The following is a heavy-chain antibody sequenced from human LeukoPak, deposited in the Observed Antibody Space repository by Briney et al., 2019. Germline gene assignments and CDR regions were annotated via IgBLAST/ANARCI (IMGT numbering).Heavy chain of an antibody. CDR2: INPNSGGT. CDR1: GYTFTGYY. Sequence: ASVKVSCKASGYTFTGYYMHWVRQAPGQGLEWMGWINPNSGGTNYAQKFQGWVTMTRDTSISTAYMELSSLKASDTAMYYCARARSSSYNWFDPWGQGTLVTVSS. V-gene: IGHV1-2*04. J-gene: IGHJ5*02. CDR3: ARARSSSYNWFDP. D-gene: IGHD6-6*01.